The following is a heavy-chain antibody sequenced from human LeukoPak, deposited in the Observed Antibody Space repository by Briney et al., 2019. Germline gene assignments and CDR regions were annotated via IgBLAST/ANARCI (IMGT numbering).Heavy chain of an antibody. D-gene: IGHD3-10*01. V-gene: IGHV4-39*01. CDR1: GGSISSSSYY. Sequence: SKTLSLTCTVSGGSISSSSYYWGWIRQPPGKGLEWIGSIYYSGSTYYNPSLKSRVTISVDTSKNQFSLKLNSVTAADTAVYYCARNRYYYGSGNYGVPNWFDPWGQGTLVTVSS. J-gene: IGHJ5*02. CDR2: IYYSGST. CDR3: ARNRYYYGSGNYGVPNWFDP.